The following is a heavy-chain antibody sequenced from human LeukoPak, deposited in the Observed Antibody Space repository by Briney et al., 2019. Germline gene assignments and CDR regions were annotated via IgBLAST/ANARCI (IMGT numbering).Heavy chain of an antibody. CDR3: ARALLGYCSSTSCYPYYFDY. Sequence: SETLSLTCAVYGGSFSGYYWSWIRQPPGKGLEWIGEINHSGSTNYNPSLKSRVTISVDTSKNQFSLKLSSVTAADTAVYYCARALLGYCSSTSCYPYYFDYWGQGTLVIVSS. V-gene: IGHV4-34*01. CDR1: GGSFSGYY. J-gene: IGHJ4*02. CDR2: INHSGST. D-gene: IGHD2-2*01.